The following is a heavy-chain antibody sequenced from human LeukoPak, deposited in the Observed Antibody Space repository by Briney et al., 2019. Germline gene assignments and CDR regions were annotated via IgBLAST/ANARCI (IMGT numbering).Heavy chain of an antibody. CDR1: GYTFTGYY. Sequence: ASVKVSCKASGYTFTGYYMHWVRQAPGQGLEWMGWINPNSGGTNYAQKFQGRATMTRDTSISTAYMELSRLRSDDTAVYYCARDFAYYDSSGADNDYWGQGTLVTVST. V-gene: IGHV1-2*02. CDR3: ARDFAYYDSSGADNDY. CDR2: INPNSGGT. D-gene: IGHD3-22*01. J-gene: IGHJ4*02.